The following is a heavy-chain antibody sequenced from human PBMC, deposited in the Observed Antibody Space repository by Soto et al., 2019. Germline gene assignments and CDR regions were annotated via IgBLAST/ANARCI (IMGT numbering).Heavy chain of an antibody. CDR1: GFTFSSYA. D-gene: IGHD5-18*01. CDR2: ISYDGSNE. CDR3: ARSQGLGYIYGVYYYYYGMDV. Sequence: GGSLRLSCAASGFTFSSYAMHWVRQAPGKGLEWVAVISYDGSNEYFADSVKGRFTISRDNSKNTLFLQMNSLGAGDTAVYYCARSQGLGYIYGVYYYYYGMDVWGQGTTVTVSS. V-gene: IGHV3-30-3*01. J-gene: IGHJ6*02.